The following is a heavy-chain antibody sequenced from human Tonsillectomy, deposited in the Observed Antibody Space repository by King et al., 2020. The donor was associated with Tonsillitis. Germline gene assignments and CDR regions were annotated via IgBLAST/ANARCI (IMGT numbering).Heavy chain of an antibody. CDR2: INPNNGGT. V-gene: IGHV1-2*02. CDR3: ASGDFWSGYDYYYYMDV. J-gene: IGHJ6*03. CDR1: GYTFTAYH. D-gene: IGHD3-3*01. Sequence: QLVQSGAEVKKPGASVKVSCKASGYTFTAYHIHWVRQAPGQGLEWMGWINPNNGGTNYAQKFQGRVTMTRDTSISTAYMELSRLRSDDTAVYYCASGDFWSGYDYYYYMDVWGKGTTVTVSS.